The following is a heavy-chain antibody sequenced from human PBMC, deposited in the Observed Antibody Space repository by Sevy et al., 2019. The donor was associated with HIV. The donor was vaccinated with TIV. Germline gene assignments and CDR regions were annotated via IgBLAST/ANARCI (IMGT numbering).Heavy chain of an antibody. CDR1: GFTFDDYT. V-gene: IGHV3-43*01. D-gene: IGHD3-10*01. J-gene: IGHJ4*02. Sequence: GGSLRLSCAASGFTFDDYTMHWVRQVPGKGLEWVSLISWDAAKTDYAESVKGRFTVSRDNSETSLYLQMNSLRTEDTALYFCAKDIPGWSGFDYWGQGTLVTVSS. CDR2: ISWDAAKT. CDR3: AKDIPGWSGFDY.